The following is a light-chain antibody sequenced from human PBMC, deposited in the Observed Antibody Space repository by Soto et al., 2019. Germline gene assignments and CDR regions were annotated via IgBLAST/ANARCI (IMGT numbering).Light chain of an antibody. Sequence: DIQMTQSPTTLSSSVGDRSIITCRASQTVRILLAWFQQNPGEAPKLLVYKASRLESGVSSRFSGSGYGTDFTLTITNLVPGDSATYFCQQYDASPLTFGQGTKLEIK. CDR1: QTVRIL. CDR3: QQYDASPLT. V-gene: IGKV1-5*03. J-gene: IGKJ2*01. CDR2: KAS.